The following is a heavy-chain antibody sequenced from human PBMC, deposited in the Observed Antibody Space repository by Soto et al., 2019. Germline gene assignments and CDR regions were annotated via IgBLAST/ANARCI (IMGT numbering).Heavy chain of an antibody. J-gene: IGHJ3*02. V-gene: IGHV1-46*01. D-gene: IGHD3-22*01. Sequence: ASVKVSCKGSGYTFTSYYMHWVRQAPGQGLEWMGIINPSGGSTSYAQKFQGRVTMTRDTSTSTVYMEMSSLRSEDTAVYYCARRGALYYYDYGAFDIWGQGTMVTVSS. CDR1: GYTFTSYY. CDR2: INPSGGST. CDR3: ARRGALYYYDYGAFDI.